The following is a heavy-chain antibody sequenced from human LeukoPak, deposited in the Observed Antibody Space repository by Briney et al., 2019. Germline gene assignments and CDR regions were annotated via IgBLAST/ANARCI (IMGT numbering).Heavy chain of an antibody. Sequence: PSETLSLTCTVSGVSISSYYWSWIRQPPGKGLELLGYIYYTGSTNYNPSLKSRVTISVDTPRNQFSLKLSSVTVGDTAVYYCARSGYSYGTGYYFDYWGQGTLVTVSS. CDR3: ARSGYSYGTGYYFDY. D-gene: IGHD5-18*01. CDR2: IYYTGST. J-gene: IGHJ4*02. CDR1: GVSISSYY. V-gene: IGHV4-59*01.